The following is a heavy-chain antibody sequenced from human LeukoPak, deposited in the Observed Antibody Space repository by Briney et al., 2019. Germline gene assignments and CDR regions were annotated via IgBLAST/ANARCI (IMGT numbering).Heavy chain of an antibody. D-gene: IGHD3-10*01. CDR2: ISDSGSST. Sequence: GGSLRLSCAASGFTFSSYAMSWVRQAPGKGLEWVSVISDSGSSTDYADSVKGRFTISRDNSKNTLYLQMNSLRAEDTAVYYCAKALEYYGSGPGDVWGKGTTVTVSS. V-gene: IGHV3-23*01. CDR1: GFTFSSYA. J-gene: IGHJ6*04. CDR3: AKALEYYGSGPGDV.